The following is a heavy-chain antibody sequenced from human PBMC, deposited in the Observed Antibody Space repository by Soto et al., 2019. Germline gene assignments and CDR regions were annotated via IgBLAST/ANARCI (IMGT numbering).Heavy chain of an antibody. CDR1: GDSVSSASYY. V-gene: IGHV4-61*01. CDR2: IYYSGST. CDR3: ARVGRAATLFDY. D-gene: IGHD2-15*01. Sequence: PSETLSLTCNVAGDSVSSASYYWSWIRQPPGKGLEWIGYIYYSGSTNYNPSLKSRVTISVDTSKNQFSLKLSSVTAADTAVYYCARVGRAATLFDYWGQGTLVTVSS. J-gene: IGHJ4*02.